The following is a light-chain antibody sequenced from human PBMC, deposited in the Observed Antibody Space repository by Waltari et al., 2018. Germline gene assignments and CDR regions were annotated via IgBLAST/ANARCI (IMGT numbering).Light chain of an antibody. Sequence: QSALTQPASVSGSPGQSITISCTGTSSEVGQYNRVSWYQQHPGQAPKLMIYEGSQRPSGVSDRFSGSKSGNTASLTISGLQAEDEADYYCFSYAGRATGVFGGGTKLTVL. CDR1: SSEVGQYNR. CDR3: FSYAGRATGV. CDR2: EGS. J-gene: IGLJ2*01. V-gene: IGLV2-23*01.